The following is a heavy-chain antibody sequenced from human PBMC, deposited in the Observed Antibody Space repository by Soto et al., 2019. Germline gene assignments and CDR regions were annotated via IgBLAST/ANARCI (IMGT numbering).Heavy chain of an antibody. Sequence: GGSLRLSCAASGFTFSSYAMSWVRQAPGKGLEWVSAISGSGGSTYYADSVKGRFTISRDNSKNTLYLQMNSLRAEDTAVYYCAKGTDYYDSSGYPSAEYFQHWGQGTLVTVSS. CDR3: AKGTDYYDSSGYPSAEYFQH. CDR1: GFTFSSYA. J-gene: IGHJ1*01. D-gene: IGHD3-22*01. V-gene: IGHV3-23*01. CDR2: ISGSGGST.